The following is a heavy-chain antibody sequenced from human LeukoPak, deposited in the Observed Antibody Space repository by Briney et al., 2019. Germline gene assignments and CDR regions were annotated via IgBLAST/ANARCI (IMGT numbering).Heavy chain of an antibody. Sequence: SETLSLTCTVSGGSITSSSYCWGWIRQPPGKGLEWIGSVYYSGNTYYNPSLKSRVTISVDASKNQFSLKLSSVTAADTAVYYCARADCSSTSCFLNWFDPWGQGTLVTVSS. CDR3: ARADCSSTSCFLNWFDP. V-gene: IGHV4-39*07. J-gene: IGHJ5*02. D-gene: IGHD2-2*01. CDR1: GGSITSSSYC. CDR2: VYYSGNT.